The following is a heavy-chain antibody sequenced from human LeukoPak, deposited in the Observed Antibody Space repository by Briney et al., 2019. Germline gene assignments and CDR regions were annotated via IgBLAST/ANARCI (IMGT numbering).Heavy chain of an antibody. CDR2: INPNSGGT. D-gene: IGHD3-10*01. CDR1: GYTFTGYY. V-gene: IGHV1-2*02. CDR3: ARSEITMVREVIIRSGSWFDP. J-gene: IGHJ5*02. Sequence: ASVKVSCKASGYTFTGYYMHWVRQAPGQGLEWMGWINPNSGGTNYAQKFQGRVTMTRDTSISTAYMELSRLRSDDTAVYYCARSEITMVREVIIRSGSWFDPWGQGTLVTVSS.